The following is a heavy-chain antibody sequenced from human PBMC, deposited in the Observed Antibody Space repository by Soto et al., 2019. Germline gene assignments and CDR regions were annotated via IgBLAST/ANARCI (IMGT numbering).Heavy chain of an antibody. Sequence: GASVKVSCKASGYTFTSYGISWVRQAPGQGLEWMGWISAYNGNTNYAQKLQGRVTMTTDTSTSTAYMELRSLRSDDTAVYYCAQSWDFWAGHYPNRGLDYWGQGTLVTVSS. D-gene: IGHD3-3*01. CDR1: GYTFTSYG. J-gene: IGHJ4*02. CDR3: AQSWDFWAGHYPNRGLDY. CDR2: ISAYNGNT. V-gene: IGHV1-18*04.